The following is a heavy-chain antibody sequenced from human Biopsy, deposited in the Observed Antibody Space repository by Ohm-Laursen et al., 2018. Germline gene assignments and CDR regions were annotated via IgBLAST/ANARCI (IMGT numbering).Heavy chain of an antibody. V-gene: IGHV1-8*01. Sequence: SSVKVSCKPSGYTFTTYDITWVRQATGQGPEWMGWMNPISGNTGYAHKFRGRVTMTSDSSISTAYLEVSSLTFEDTAVYYCARAVRYRLLSDPWGQGTLVTVSS. J-gene: IGHJ5*02. CDR1: GYTFTTYD. CDR2: MNPISGNT. CDR3: ARAVRYRLLSDP. D-gene: IGHD2/OR15-2a*01.